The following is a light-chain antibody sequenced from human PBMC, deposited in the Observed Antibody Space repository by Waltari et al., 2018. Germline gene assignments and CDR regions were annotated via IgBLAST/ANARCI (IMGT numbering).Light chain of an antibody. CDR3: QQYYSTHT. Sequence: DIVMTQSPDSLAVSLGDRATITCKSSQSVLYSSNNKNYLAWYQQKPGQPPKLLIYWASTRESGVPDRFSGSGSGTDFTLTISSLQAEDVAVYYCQQYYSTHTFGQGTKLEIK. CDR2: WAS. CDR1: QSVLYSSNNKNY. V-gene: IGKV4-1*01. J-gene: IGKJ2*01.